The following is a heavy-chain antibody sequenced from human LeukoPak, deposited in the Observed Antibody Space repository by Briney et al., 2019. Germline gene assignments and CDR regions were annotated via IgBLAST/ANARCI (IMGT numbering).Heavy chain of an antibody. CDR2: INPNSGGT. J-gene: IGHJ4*02. D-gene: IGHD2-15*01. Sequence: ASVKVSCKASGYTFSDLHMHWVRQAPGQGLEWMGWINPNSGGTNYPQKFQGRVTMTSDTYISTAYMELRSLTSDDTAVYYCARDGGFDHWGQGTLVTVSS. CDR3: ARDGGFDH. CDR1: GYTFSDLH. V-gene: IGHV1-2*02.